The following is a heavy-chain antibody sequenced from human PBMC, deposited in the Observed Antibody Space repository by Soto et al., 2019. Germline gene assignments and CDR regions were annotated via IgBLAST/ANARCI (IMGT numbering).Heavy chain of an antibody. CDR3: AKDRSGSYPEYFQH. CDR1: GFTFSSYG. V-gene: IGHV3-30*18. D-gene: IGHD1-26*01. CDR2: ISYDGSNK. J-gene: IGHJ1*01. Sequence: GGSLRLSCAASGFTFSSYGMHWVRQAPGKGLEWVAVISYDGSNKYYADSVKGRFTISRDNSKNTLYLQMNSLRAEDTAVYYCAKDRSGSYPEYFQHWGQRTLVTGSS.